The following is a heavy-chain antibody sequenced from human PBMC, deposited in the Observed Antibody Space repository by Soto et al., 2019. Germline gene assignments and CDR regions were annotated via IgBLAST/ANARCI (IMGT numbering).Heavy chain of an antibody. V-gene: IGHV3-30*18. Sequence: QVQLVESGGGVVQPGRSLRLSCAASGFTFSSYGMHWVRQAPGKGLEWVAVISYDGSNKYYADSVKGRFTISRDKSKNTLYLQMNSLRAEDTAVYYCAKDPALVVVVVAAPDYWGQGTLVTVSS. CDR3: AKDPALVVVVVAAPDY. CDR2: ISYDGSNK. D-gene: IGHD2-15*01. J-gene: IGHJ4*02. CDR1: GFTFSSYG.